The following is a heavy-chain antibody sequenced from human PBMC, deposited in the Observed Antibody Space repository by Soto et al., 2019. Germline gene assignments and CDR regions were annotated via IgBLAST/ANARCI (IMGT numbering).Heavy chain of an antibody. V-gene: IGHV4-30-4*01. D-gene: IGHD2-21*01. J-gene: IGHJ4*02. CDR1: GGSISSGDYY. CDR2: IYYSGST. CDR3: ARSRAYRTREKLDY. Sequence: QVQLQESGPGLVKPSQTLSLTCTVSGGSISSGDYYWRWIRQPPGKGLEWIGNIYYSGSTYYNPSLKSRVTISVDTSKNQFSLKLSSVTGADTAVYYCARSRAYRTREKLDYWGQGTLVTVSS.